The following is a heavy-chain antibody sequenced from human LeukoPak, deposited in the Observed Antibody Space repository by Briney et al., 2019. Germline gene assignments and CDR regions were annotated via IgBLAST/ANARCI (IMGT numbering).Heavy chain of an antibody. CDR2: IYYSGST. D-gene: IGHD2-21*02. Sequence: SETLSLTCTVSGGSISSYYWSWIRQPPGKGLEWIGYIYYSGSTNYNPSLKSRVTISVDTSKNQFSLKLSSVTAADTAVYYCARGPPPTYCGGDCYSSDEPWGQGTLVTVSS. CDR3: ARGPPPTYCGGDCYSSDEP. V-gene: IGHV4-59*12. J-gene: IGHJ5*02. CDR1: GGSISSYY.